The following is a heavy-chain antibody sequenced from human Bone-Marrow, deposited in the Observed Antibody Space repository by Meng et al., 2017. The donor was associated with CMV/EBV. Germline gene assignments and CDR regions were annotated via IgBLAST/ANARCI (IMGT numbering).Heavy chain of an antibody. Sequence: GESLKISCAASGFTFTDAWMNWVRQAPGKGLEWVDRAKSKSDGGTTDYAAPVKGRFIVSRDDSQNTVYLQMNSLKTEDTAVYYCAGGTGKTDFDYWGQGTQVTVSS. CDR1: GFTFTDAW. CDR3: AGGTGKTDFDY. V-gene: IGHV3-15*01. CDR2: AKSKSDGGTT. J-gene: IGHJ4*02. D-gene: IGHD3-10*01.